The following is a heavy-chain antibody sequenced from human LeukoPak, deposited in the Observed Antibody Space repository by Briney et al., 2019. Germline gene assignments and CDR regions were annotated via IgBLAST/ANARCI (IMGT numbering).Heavy chain of an antibody. V-gene: IGHV5-51*01. D-gene: IGHD2-2*01. J-gene: IGHJ5*02. Sequence: GESLKISCKGSGYSFTSYWIGWERQMPGKGLEWMGIIYPGDSDTRYSPSFQGHVTISADKSISTAYLQWSSLKASDTAMYYCARHGDCSSTSCLKAGFDPWGQGTLVTVSS. CDR3: ARHGDCSSTSCLKAGFDP. CDR2: IYPGDSDT. CDR1: GYSFTSYW.